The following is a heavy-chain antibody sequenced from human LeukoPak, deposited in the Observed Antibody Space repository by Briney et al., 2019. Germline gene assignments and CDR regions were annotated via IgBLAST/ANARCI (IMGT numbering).Heavy chain of an antibody. J-gene: IGHJ3*02. CDR3: ASQVDTAMVTAFDI. D-gene: IGHD5-18*01. V-gene: IGHV1-18*01. CDR1: GYTFTIYG. Sequence: ASVKXSCKASGYTFTIYGISWVRQAPGQGLEGMGWISAYNGNTNYAQKLQGRVTMTTDTSTSTAYMELRSLRSDDTAVYYCASQVDTAMVTAFDIWGQGTMVTVSS. CDR2: ISAYNGNT.